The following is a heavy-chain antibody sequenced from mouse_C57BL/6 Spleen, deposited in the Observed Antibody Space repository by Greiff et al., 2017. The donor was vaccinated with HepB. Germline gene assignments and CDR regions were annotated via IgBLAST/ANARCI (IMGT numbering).Heavy chain of an antibody. Sequence: DVKLQESGPGLVKPSQSLSLTCSVTGYSITSGYYWNWIRQFPGNKLEWMGYISYDGSNNYNPSLKNRISITRDTSKNQFFLKLNAVTTEDTATYYCARDRGTLFAYWGKGTLVTVSA. CDR3: ARDRGTLFAY. V-gene: IGHV3-6*01. CDR2: ISYDGSN. CDR1: GYSITSGYY. J-gene: IGHJ3*01.